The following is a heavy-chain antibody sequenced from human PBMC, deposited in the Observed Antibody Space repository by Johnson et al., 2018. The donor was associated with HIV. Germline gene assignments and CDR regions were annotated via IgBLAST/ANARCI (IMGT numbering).Heavy chain of an antibody. CDR1: GFTFSDYY. CDR3: ARDPGNGGRPFDAFDV. D-gene: IGHD4-23*01. Sequence: MHLVESGGGLVKPGGSLRLSCAASGFTFSDYYMSWIRQAPGKGLEWVSYISSSGSTIYYADSVKGRFTISRDNSKNTVFLQMDSLRGEDTAVYYCARDPGNGGRPFDAFDVWGQGTMVTVSS. CDR2: ISSSGSTI. V-gene: IGHV3-11*04. J-gene: IGHJ3*01.